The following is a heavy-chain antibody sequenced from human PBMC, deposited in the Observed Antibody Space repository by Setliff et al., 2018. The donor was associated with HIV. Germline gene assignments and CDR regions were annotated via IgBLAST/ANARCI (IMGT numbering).Heavy chain of an antibody. D-gene: IGHD2-15*01. V-gene: IGHV3-33*06. Sequence: LRLSCVVSGFTFSSYGMHWVRQAPGKGLEWVAVIWYDGSNKNYVESVKGRFTISRDNSKKRLYLQMNNLTVEDTAVYYCAKDHYGGKGPLGYWGQGTLVTVSS. CDR2: IWYDGSNK. J-gene: IGHJ4*02. CDR1: GFTFSSYG. CDR3: AKDHYGGKGPLGY.